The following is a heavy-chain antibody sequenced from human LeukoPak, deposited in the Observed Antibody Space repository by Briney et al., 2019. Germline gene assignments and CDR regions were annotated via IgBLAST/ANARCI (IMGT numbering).Heavy chain of an antibody. D-gene: IGHD2-2*02. Sequence: ASVKVSCKASRGTFSSYGISWVRQAPGQGLEWMGWINPNSGGTNYAQKFQGRVTMTRDTSISTAYMELSRLRSDDTAVYYCASDARDHCSSTSCYRSVSWFDPWGQGTLVTVSS. V-gene: IGHV1-2*02. CDR2: INPNSGGT. J-gene: IGHJ5*02. CDR3: ASDARDHCSSTSCYRSVSWFDP. CDR1: RGTFSSYG.